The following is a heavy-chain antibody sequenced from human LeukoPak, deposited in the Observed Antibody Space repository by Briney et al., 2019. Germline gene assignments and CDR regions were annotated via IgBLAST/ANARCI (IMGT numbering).Heavy chain of an antibody. J-gene: IGHJ4*02. CDR3: VELTSMVEHY. V-gene: IGHV3-74*01. D-gene: IGHD3-10*01. CDR1: GFTFSSYW. CDR2: INSDGSRT. Sequence: GGSLRLSCAASGFTFSSYWMHWVRQAPGKGLVWVSRINSDGSRTSYADFVKGRFTISRDNAKNTLYLQMNSLRAEDTAVYYCVELTSMVEHYWGQGTLVTVSS.